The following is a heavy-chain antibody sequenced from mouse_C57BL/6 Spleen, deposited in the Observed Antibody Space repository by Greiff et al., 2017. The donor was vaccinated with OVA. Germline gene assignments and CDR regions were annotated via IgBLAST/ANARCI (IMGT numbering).Heavy chain of an antibody. CDR2: ISSGSSTI. CDR1: GFTVSDYG. D-gene: IGHD6-1*01. J-gene: IGHJ4*01. V-gene: IGHV5-17*01. Sequence: EVKVVESGGGLVKPGGSLKLDCAAAGFTVSDYGRHWVRQAPEKGLEWVAYISSGSSTIYYADTVKGRFTISRDNAKNTLFLQMTRLRSEDTAMYYCAKGPLPFYAMDYWGQGTSVTVSS. CDR3: AKGPLPFYAMDY.